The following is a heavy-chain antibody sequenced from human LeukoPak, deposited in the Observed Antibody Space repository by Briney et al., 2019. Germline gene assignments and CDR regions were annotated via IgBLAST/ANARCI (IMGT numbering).Heavy chain of an antibody. D-gene: IGHD6-13*01. CDR1: GYTFTGYY. Sequence: ASVKVSCKASGYTFTGYYMHWVRQAPGQGLEWMGWINPNSGGTNYAQKFQGRVTMTRDTSTSTVYMELSSLRSEDTAVYYCARDGGAYSSSWYYYYYYMDVWGKGTTVTISS. CDR3: ARDGGAYSSSWYYYYYYMDV. V-gene: IGHV1-2*02. J-gene: IGHJ6*03. CDR2: INPNSGGT.